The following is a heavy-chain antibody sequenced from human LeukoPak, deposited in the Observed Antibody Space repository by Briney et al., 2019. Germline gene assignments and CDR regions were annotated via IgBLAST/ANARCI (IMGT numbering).Heavy chain of an antibody. CDR2: INYSGST. V-gene: IGHV4-59*01. J-gene: IGHJ5*02. Sequence: SETLSLTCTVSGGSISGYYCSWIRQPPGKGLEWIGYINYSGSTNYNPSLKSRVTISVDTSKNQFSLRLSSVTAADTAVYYCARRYCSSTSCYFGDWFDPWGQGTLVTVSS. CDR3: ARRYCSSTSCYFGDWFDP. D-gene: IGHD2-2*01. CDR1: GGSISGYY.